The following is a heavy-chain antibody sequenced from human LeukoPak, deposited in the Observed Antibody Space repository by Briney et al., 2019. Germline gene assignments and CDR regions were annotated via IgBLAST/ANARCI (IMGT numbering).Heavy chain of an antibody. CDR3: VRDRGTYRPIDY. D-gene: IGHD1-26*01. CDR2: IKQDGSEK. V-gene: IGHV3-7*03. CDR1: GFNFSYYW. J-gene: IGHJ4*02. Sequence: GSLRLPFAASGFNFSYYWMGLVRQAPGKGLGGVANIKQDGSEKYYVDSVKGRFTISRDNAQNSLYLQMNSLRAEDTAIYYCVRDRGTYRPIDYWGQGTLVTVSS.